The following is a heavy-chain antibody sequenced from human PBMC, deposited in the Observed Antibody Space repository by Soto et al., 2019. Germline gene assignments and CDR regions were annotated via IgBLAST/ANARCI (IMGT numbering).Heavy chain of an antibody. Sequence: GGSLRLSCAASGCTFSSYAMSWVRQAPGKGLEWVSAISGSGGSTYYADSVKGRFTISRDNSKNTLYLQMNSLRAEDTAVYYCAKDGGYDILTGWGMDVWGQGTTVTVSS. D-gene: IGHD3-9*01. CDR3: AKDGGYDILTGWGMDV. CDR2: ISGSGGST. CDR1: GCTFSSYA. V-gene: IGHV3-23*01. J-gene: IGHJ6*02.